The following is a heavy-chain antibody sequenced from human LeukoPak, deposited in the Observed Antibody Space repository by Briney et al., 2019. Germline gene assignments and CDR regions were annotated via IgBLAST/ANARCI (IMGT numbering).Heavy chain of an antibody. J-gene: IGHJ4*02. D-gene: IGHD6-19*01. V-gene: IGHV3-30*03. Sequence: GRSLRLSCAASGFTFSSYGMHWVRQAPGKGLEWVAVISYDGSNKYADSVKGRFTISRDNSKNTLYLQMNSLRAEDMAAYYCARAGRQWVVWYFDYWGQGTLVSVSS. CDR3: ARAGRQWVVWYFDY. CDR1: GFTFSSYG. CDR2: ISYDGSNK.